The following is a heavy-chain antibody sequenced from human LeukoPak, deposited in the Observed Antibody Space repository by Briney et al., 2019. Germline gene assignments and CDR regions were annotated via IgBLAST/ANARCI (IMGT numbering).Heavy chain of an antibody. J-gene: IGHJ4*02. CDR3: AKDLGYSYGFYFDY. V-gene: IGHV3-23*01. CDR2: ISGSGGST. Sequence: GGSLRLSCAASGFTFSSYAMSWVRQAPGKGLEWGSAISGSGGSTYYADSVKGRFTISRDNSKNTLYLQMNSLRAEDTAVYYCAKDLGYSYGFYFDYWGQGTLVTVSS. CDR1: GFTFSSYA. D-gene: IGHD5-18*01.